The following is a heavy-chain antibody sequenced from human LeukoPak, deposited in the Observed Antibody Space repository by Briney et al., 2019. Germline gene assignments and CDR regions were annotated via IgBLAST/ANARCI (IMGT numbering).Heavy chain of an antibody. CDR3: ARESYFDSSAYTKFDY. CDR2: ICSSGSTI. CDR1: GFSFSDYY. D-gene: IGHD3-22*01. Sequence: GGSLRLSCAASGFSFSDYYMTWIRQAPGKGLEWLSYICSSGSTIYYADSVKGRFSISRDNVENSLYLQMNSLRAEDTAVYYCARESYFDSSAYTKFDYWGQGTLVTVSS. J-gene: IGHJ4*02. V-gene: IGHV3-11*01.